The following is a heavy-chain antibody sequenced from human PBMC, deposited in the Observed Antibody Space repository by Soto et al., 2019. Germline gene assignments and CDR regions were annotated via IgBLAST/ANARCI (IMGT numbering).Heavy chain of an antibody. V-gene: IGHV1-69*13. CDR3: ARGLLEGNPI. CDR2: IIPIFGTA. CDR1: VGTFRRYA. Sequence: SVKFSCPAPVGTFRRYAISLVRQAPGQGLEWMGGIIPIFGTANYAQKFQGRVTITADESTSTAYMELSSLRSEDTAVYYCARGLLEGNPIWGQGTMVTVSS. D-gene: IGHD3-3*01. J-gene: IGHJ3*02.